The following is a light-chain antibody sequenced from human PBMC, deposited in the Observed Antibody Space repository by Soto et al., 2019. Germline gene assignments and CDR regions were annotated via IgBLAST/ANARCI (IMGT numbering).Light chain of an antibody. CDR3: QQYSRSSYT. J-gene: IGKJ2*01. V-gene: IGKV3-20*01. CDR2: GAY. CDR1: QSIASSY. Sequence: EIVLTQSPGTLSLSPGERATLSCRASQSIASSYLTWYQHKRGQAPRLLIYGAYIRATGIPDMISGSWSGTDFTLTSSILEPEDFAVYYCQQYSRSSYTFGQGTQLEIK.